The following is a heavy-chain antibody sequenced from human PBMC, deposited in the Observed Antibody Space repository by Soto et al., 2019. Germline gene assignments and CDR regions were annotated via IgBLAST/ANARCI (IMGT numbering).Heavy chain of an antibody. D-gene: IGHD3-10*01. CDR2: FIPMVAMS. V-gene: IGHV1-69*02. CDR1: GGTFSSYT. Sequence: QVLLVQSGAEVKKPGSSVKVSCTASGGTFSSYTISWVRQAPGRGPEWRGRFIPMVAMSDYARRFQGRVTITADTSTSTVYMQLHSVRSEETAVYYCATNYGSGSTHLDHWGQGTLVTVSS. CDR3: ATNYGSGSTHLDH. J-gene: IGHJ4*02.